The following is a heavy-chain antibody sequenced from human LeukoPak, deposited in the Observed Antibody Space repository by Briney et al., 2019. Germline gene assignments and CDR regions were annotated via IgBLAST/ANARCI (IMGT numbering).Heavy chain of an antibody. CDR3: ARRNDWFDP. Sequence: SETLSLTCAVSGGSFSGYYWSWIRQPPGKGLEWIGEINHSGSTNYNPSLKSRVTISVDTSKNQFSLKLSSVTAADTAVYYCARRNDWFDPWGQGTLVTVSS. J-gene: IGHJ5*02. V-gene: IGHV4-34*01. CDR1: GGSFSGYY. D-gene: IGHD2-21*01. CDR2: INHSGST.